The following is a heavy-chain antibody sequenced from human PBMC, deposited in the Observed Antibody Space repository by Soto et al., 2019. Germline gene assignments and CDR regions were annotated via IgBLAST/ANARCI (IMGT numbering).Heavy chain of an antibody. CDR3: ARDGEYYYDSSGYLRGVNWFDP. D-gene: IGHD3-22*01. V-gene: IGHV1-2*02. J-gene: IGHJ5*02. CDR2: INPNSGDT. Sequence: QVQLVQSGAEVKKPGASVKVSCKASGYTFTGYYMHWVRQAPGQGLEWMGWINPNSGDTNYAQKFQGRVTMTRDTSISTAYMELSRLRSDDTAVYYCARDGEYYYDSSGYLRGVNWFDPWGQGTLVTVSS. CDR1: GYTFTGYY.